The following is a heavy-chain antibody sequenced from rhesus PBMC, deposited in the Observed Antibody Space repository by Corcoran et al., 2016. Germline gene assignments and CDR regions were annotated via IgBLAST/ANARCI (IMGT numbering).Heavy chain of an antibody. Sequence: QVQLRESGPAVVTPSETLSLTCAVSGGSISSSNWWSWIRQSPGKGLEWIGGIYGSGGSTEYNPSLKSRVTISRDTSKNQFCLKLSSVTAADTAVYYCARRAGERGFDYWGQGVLVTVSS. V-gene: IGHV4-93*02. CDR3: ARRAGERGFDY. D-gene: IGHD1-44*02. CDR2: IYGSGGST. J-gene: IGHJ4*01. CDR1: GGSISSSNW.